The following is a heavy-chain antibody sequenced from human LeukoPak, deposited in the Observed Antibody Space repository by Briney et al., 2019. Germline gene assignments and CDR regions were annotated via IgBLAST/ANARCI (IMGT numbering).Heavy chain of an antibody. CDR3: TRDGHPSKHVAGTLYYYYGMDV. V-gene: IGHV3-49*04. D-gene: IGHD6-19*01. J-gene: IGHJ6*04. CDR2: IRSKAYGGTT. Sequence: GGSLRLSRTASGFTFGDYAMSWVRQAPGKGLEWVGFIRSKAYGGTTEYAASVKGRFTISRDDSKSIAYLQMNSLKTEDTAVYYCTRDGHPSKHVAGTLYYYYGMDVWGKGTTVTVSS. CDR1: GFTFGDYA.